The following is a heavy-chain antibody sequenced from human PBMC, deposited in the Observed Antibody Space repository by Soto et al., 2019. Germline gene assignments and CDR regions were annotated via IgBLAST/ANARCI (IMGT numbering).Heavy chain of an antibody. D-gene: IGHD3-16*01. Sequence: EVQLVESGGGLVQPGGSLRLSCTASGFSRSDYYMDWVRHAPGRGLEWVGRSRSKAQRYAASYAASVEGRFTISRHDSNSSLSLQMNSLKIEDTAVYYCTRVKSNSWGLDVFDIWGQGTMITVSS. J-gene: IGHJ3*02. V-gene: IGHV3-72*01. CDR1: GFSRSDYY. CDR2: SRSKAQRYAA. CDR3: TRVKSNSWGLDVFDI.